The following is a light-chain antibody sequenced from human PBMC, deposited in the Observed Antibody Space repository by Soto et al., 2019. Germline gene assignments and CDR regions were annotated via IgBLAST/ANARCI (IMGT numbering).Light chain of an antibody. J-gene: IGKJ4*01. CDR1: QSVSNN. V-gene: IGKV3-15*01. CDR3: QQRSNWPPVT. CDR2: GAS. Sequence: EIVLTQSPATLSVFPGEKATLSCGASQSVSNNLAWYHQKPGQAPRPLIYGASTRATGVPARFSGSGSGTEFTLTISSLQSEDSAIYYCQQRSNWPPVTFGGGTKVEIK.